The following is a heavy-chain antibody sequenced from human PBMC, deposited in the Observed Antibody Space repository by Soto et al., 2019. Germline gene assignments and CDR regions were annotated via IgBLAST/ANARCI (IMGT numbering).Heavy chain of an antibody. CDR2: ISGSGGIT. CDR3: AKSLSASPNYFFDS. J-gene: IGHJ4*02. Sequence: GGSLRLSCAASGFPFSSYAMSWVRQAPGKGLEWVSGISGSGGITYYADSVKGRFTISRDNSKNTLYLQMNSLRAEDTAVYFCAKSLSASPNYFFDSWGQGTLVTVSS. V-gene: IGHV3-23*01. D-gene: IGHD1-1*01. CDR1: GFPFSSYA.